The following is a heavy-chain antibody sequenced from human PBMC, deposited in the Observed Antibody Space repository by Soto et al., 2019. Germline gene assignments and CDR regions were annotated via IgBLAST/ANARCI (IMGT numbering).Heavy chain of an antibody. CDR3: ATYGSGSYKPTTFDY. CDR2: IYYSGST. J-gene: IGHJ4*02. D-gene: IGHD3-10*01. CDR1: GGSISSGDYY. Sequence: QVQLQESGPGLVKPSQTLSLTCTVSGGSISSGDYYWSWIRQHPGKGLEWIGYIYYSGSTYYNPSLKCRVTKSVDTSKNQSSLKLSSVTAADTAVYYCATYGSGSYKPTTFDYWGQGTLVTVSS. V-gene: IGHV4-31*03.